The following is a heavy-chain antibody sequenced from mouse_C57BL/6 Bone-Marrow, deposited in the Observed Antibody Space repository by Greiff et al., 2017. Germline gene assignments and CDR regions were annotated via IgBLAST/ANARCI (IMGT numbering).Heavy chain of an antibody. V-gene: IGHV1-81*01. CDR1: GYTFTSYG. Sequence: VQLQQSGAELARPGASVKLSCKASGYTFTSYGISWVKQRTGQGLEWIGEIYPRSGNTYYNEKFKGKATLTADKSSSTAYMELRSLTSEDSAVYFCARKRLLRADDWGQGTTLTVSS. D-gene: IGHD1-1*01. CDR3: ARKRLLRADD. CDR2: IYPRSGNT. J-gene: IGHJ2*01.